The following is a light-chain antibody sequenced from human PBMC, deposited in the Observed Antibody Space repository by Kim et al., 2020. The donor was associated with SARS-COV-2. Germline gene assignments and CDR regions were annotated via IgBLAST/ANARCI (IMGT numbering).Light chain of an antibody. J-gene: IGLJ3*02. CDR1: NGRYNYA. CDR3: QTWGPGIRV. V-gene: IGLV4-69*01. Sequence: SSQLTCTLRNGRYNYAIAWHHQQPGKGPRYLMKVNSDGSHSKGDGIPDRFSGSSSGAERYLTISSLQSDDEADYYCQTWGPGIRVFGGGTKVTVL. CDR2: VNSDGSH.